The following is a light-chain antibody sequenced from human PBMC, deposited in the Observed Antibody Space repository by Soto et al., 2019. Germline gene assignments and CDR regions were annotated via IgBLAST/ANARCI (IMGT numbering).Light chain of an antibody. CDR1: QTITTY. J-gene: IGKJ2*01. CDR3: QQTYSTPHT. Sequence: DIQMTQSPSSLSASVGDRVTITCRASQTITTYLNWYQHKPGKAPKLLIYAAISLQSGVPSRLSGSVSGTDFTPTISSLQHEDFATYYCQQTYSTPHTFGQGTKVEIK. V-gene: IGKV1-39*01. CDR2: AAI.